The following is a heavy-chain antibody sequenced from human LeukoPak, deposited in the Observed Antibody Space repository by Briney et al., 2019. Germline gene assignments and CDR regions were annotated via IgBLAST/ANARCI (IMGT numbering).Heavy chain of an antibody. CDR1: GGSFSGYY. J-gene: IGHJ4*02. CDR3: ARVRYYDSSGYFPR. V-gene: IGHV4-34*01. Sequence: PSETLSLTCAVYGGSFSGYYWSWIRQPPGKGLEWVGEINHSGSTNYNPSLKRRVTISVDTSKNQFSLKLRYVTAADTAVYYCARVRYYDSSGYFPRWGQGTLVTVSS. CDR2: INHSGST. D-gene: IGHD3-22*01.